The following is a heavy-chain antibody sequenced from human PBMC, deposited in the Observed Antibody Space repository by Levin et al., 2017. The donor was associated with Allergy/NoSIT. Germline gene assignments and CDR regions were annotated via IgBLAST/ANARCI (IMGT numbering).Heavy chain of an antibody. Sequence: HPGGSLRLSCAASGFTFSSSEMNWVRQAPGEGLEWISYISGSGSSIYYADSVQGRFTISRDNTKNSLYLQMNSLRAEDTGVYYCAKVGRGSSSGYWGQGTLVTVSS. D-gene: IGHD6-6*01. CDR2: ISGSGSSI. V-gene: IGHV3-48*03. J-gene: IGHJ4*02. CDR1: GFTFSSSE. CDR3: AKVGRGSSSGY.